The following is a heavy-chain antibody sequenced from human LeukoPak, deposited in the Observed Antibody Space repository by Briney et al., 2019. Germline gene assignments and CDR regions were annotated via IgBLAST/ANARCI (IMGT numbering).Heavy chain of an antibody. Sequence: GASVKVSCKASGYTFTSYAMNWVRQAPGQGLEWMGGIIPIFGTANYAQKFQGRVTITADKSTSTAYMELSSLRSEDTAVYYCARGNRYYDSSGFETCGYWGQGTLVTVSS. CDR3: ARGNRYYDSSGFETCGY. V-gene: IGHV1-69*06. CDR1: GYTFTSYA. J-gene: IGHJ4*02. CDR2: IIPIFGTA. D-gene: IGHD3-22*01.